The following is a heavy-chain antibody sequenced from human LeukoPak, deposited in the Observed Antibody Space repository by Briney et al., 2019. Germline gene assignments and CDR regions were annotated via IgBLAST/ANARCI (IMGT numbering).Heavy chain of an antibody. CDR1: GFTLSSYW. CDR2: IKEDGTSN. Sequence: GGSLRLSCAASGFTLSSYWMTWVRQTPGKGLEWVAHIKEDGTSNRYVDSVKGRFTISRDNAKNSLYLQMKSLRAEDTAVYYCARDLGLDGDWGQGTLVTVSS. D-gene: IGHD2-2*03. V-gene: IGHV3-7*01. CDR3: ARDLGLDGD. J-gene: IGHJ4*02.